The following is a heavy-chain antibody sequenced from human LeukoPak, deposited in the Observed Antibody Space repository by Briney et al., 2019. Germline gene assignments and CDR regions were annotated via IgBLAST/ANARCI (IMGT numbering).Heavy chain of an antibody. CDR3: TTHMLDVVVTGVN. J-gene: IGHJ4*02. Sequence: GGSLRLSCAASGFTFSSYWMNWVRQAPGKGLEWVGRIRSKTDGGTTDYAAPVKDRFTISRDDSKNTLYLQMNSLKTEDTAMYYCTTHMLDVVVTGVNWGQGTLVTVSS. D-gene: IGHD2-21*02. V-gene: IGHV3-15*01. CDR1: GFTFSSYW. CDR2: IRSKTDGGTT.